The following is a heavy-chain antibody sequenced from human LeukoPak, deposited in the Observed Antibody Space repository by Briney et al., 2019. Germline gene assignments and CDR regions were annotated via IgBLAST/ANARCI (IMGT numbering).Heavy chain of an antibody. CDR3: ARLFDYYDSSGYSI. CDR2: ISSSSSYI. D-gene: IGHD3-22*01. Sequence: AGGSLGLSCAASGFTFSSYSMNWVRQAPGKGLEWVSSISSSSSYIYYADSVKGRFTISRDNAKNSLYLRMNSLRAEDTAVYYCARLFDYYDSSGYSIWGQGTLVTVSS. V-gene: IGHV3-21*01. CDR1: GFTFSSYS. J-gene: IGHJ4*02.